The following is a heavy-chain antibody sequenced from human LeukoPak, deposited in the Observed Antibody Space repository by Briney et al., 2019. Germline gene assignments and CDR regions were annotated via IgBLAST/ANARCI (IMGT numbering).Heavy chain of an antibody. CDR3: AKDPTVTPQFYFDF. Sequence: GGSLRLSCTGSGFTFSNYVMSWVRQAPGKRLEWVSGISDSGDDTDYADSVKGRFTISRDYSKNTLYLQMNSLRAEDTAVYYCAKDPTVTPQFYFDFWGQGTLVTVSS. J-gene: IGHJ4*02. CDR1: GFTFSNYV. V-gene: IGHV3-23*01. CDR2: ISDSGDDT. D-gene: IGHD4-17*01.